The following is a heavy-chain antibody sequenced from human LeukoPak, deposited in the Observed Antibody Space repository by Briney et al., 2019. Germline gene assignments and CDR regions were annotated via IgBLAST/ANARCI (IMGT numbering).Heavy chain of an antibody. J-gene: IGHJ4*02. CDR3: ARHIIYDSNGNYFDY. CDR1: GGSISSGTYY. V-gene: IGHV4-39*01. Sequence: SETLSLTCSVSGGSISSGTYYWDWIRQPPGKGLEWIGAIYYTGSTYYNPSLKTRVTISVDTSKNQFSLRLNSVTTAETAMYFCARHIIYDSNGNYFDYWGQGTLVTVSS. CDR2: IYYTGST. D-gene: IGHD3-22*01.